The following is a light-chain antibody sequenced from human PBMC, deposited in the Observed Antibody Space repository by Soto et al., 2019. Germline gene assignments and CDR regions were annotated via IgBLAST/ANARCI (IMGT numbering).Light chain of an antibody. CDR3: QQYYTVTFS. V-gene: IGKV4-1*01. J-gene: IGKJ2*03. CDR2: CAS. Sequence: DIVMTQSPDSLAVSLGERATINCKSSQSVLYSSDNKNYLTWYQHKPGQPPKLLIFCASTRESGVTDRFSGSGSGTDFTLTISRLQAEDVAIYYCQQYYTVTFSFGQGTKLEIK. CDR1: QSVLYSSDNKNY.